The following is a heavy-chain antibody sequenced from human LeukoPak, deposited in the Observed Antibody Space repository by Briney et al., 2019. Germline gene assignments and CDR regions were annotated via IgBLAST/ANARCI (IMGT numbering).Heavy chain of an antibody. J-gene: IGHJ4*02. CDR1: GGSISSYY. Sequence: SETLSLTCTVSGGSISSYYWSWIRQPPGKGLEWIGYIYYSGSTNYNPSLKSRVTISVDTSKNQFSLKLKSVTAADTAVYYCARGGFSYDAVDYWGQGTLVTVSS. CDR2: IYYSGST. CDR3: ARGGFSYDAVDY. D-gene: IGHD5-18*01. V-gene: IGHV4-59*12.